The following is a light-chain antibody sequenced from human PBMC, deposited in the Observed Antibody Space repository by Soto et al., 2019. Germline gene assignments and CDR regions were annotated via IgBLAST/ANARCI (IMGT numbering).Light chain of an antibody. Sequence: EIVMTQSPATLSVSPGERATLSCRASQSVSNNLAWYQQKPGQAPRLLIYGASTRATGIPARFSGSGSGTDFTFTISSLQPEDIATYYCQQYDNLLITFGQGTRLEIK. V-gene: IGKV3-15*01. J-gene: IGKJ5*01. CDR1: QSVSNN. CDR3: QQYDNLLIT. CDR2: GAS.